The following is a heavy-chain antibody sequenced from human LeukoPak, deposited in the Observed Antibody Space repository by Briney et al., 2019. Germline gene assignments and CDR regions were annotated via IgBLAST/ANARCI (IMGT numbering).Heavy chain of an antibody. CDR3: AATFYDSSAYDAFDI. Sequence: GGSLRLSCAASGFTFSSYWMHWVRQAPGKGLVWVSRINSDGSSTIYADSVKGRLTISRDNAKNTPYLQINSLRAEDTAVYYCAATFYDSSAYDAFDIWGQGTMVTVSS. V-gene: IGHV3-74*01. D-gene: IGHD3-22*01. CDR1: GFTFSSYW. CDR2: INSDGSST. J-gene: IGHJ3*02.